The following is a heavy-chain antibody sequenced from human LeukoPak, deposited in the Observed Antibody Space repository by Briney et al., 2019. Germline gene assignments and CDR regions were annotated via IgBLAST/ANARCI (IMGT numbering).Heavy chain of an antibody. D-gene: IGHD2-2*02. V-gene: IGHV3-23*01. Sequence: GGSLRLSCAASGFTFSSYAMSWVRQAPGKGLEWVSAISGSGGSTYYADSVKGRFTISRDNSKNTLYLQMNSLRAEDTAVYYCAKGVGYCSSTSCYTSDYWGQGTLVTVSS. CDR2: ISGSGGST. CDR1: GFTFSSYA. CDR3: AKGVGYCSSTSCYTSDY. J-gene: IGHJ4*02.